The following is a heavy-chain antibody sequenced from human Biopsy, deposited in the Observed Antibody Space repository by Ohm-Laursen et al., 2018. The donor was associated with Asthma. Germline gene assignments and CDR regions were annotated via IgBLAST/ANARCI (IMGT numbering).Heavy chain of an antibody. CDR1: GFTFSNAW. V-gene: IGHV3-15*01. J-gene: IGHJ5*02. Sequence: SLRLSCSASGFTFSNAWMGWVRQAPGKGLEWVGRIKSKTDGGTTDYAAPVKGRFTISRDDSKNTLYLQMNSLKTEDTAVYYCTTRPRVANRLDPWGQGTLVTVSS. CDR3: TTRPRVANRLDP. D-gene: IGHD3-10*01. CDR2: IKSKTDGGTT.